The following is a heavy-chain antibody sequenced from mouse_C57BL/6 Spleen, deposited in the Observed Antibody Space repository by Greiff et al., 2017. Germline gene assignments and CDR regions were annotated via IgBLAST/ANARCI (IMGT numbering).Heavy chain of an antibody. CDR1: GFTFSDYG. CDR2: ISSGSSTI. D-gene: IGHD2-3*01. V-gene: IGHV5-17*01. Sequence: EVKVVESGGGLVKPGGSLKLSCAASGFTFSDYGMHWVRQAPEKGLEWVAYISSGSSTIYYADTVKGRFTISRDNAKNTLFLQMTSLRSEDTAMYYCARPIYVGDYVGVDYWGQGTTLTVSS. CDR3: ARPIYVGDYVGVDY. J-gene: IGHJ2*01.